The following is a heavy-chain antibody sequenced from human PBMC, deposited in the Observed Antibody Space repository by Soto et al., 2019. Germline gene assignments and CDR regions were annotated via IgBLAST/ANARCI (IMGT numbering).Heavy chain of an antibody. Sequence: PGGSPRLSCAASGFTFSSYWMTWVRQAPGKGLEWLANIKEDGSEKYYVDSVKGRFTISRDNAKNSLYLQVNSLRAEDTAVYYCARGPDRAWNYFVRANWFDPWGQGTLVTVSS. V-gene: IGHV3-7*01. D-gene: IGHD1-7*01. CDR3: ARGPDRAWNYFVRANWFDP. J-gene: IGHJ5*02. CDR1: GFTFSSYW. CDR2: IKEDGSEK.